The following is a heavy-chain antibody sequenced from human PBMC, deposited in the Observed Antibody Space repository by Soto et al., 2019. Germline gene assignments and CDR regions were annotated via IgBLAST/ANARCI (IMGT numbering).Heavy chain of an antibody. CDR3: ARDLGYCSGGSCSQNYYYGMDV. J-gene: IGHJ6*02. Sequence: GGSLRLSCSASGFTFRNYAMHWVRQAPGKGLEYVSGISHNDNYKHYADSVKGRFAISRDNSKNTLYLQMNSLRAEDTAVYYCARDLGYCSGGSCSQNYYYGMDVWGQGTTVTVSS. CDR2: ISHNDNYK. D-gene: IGHD2-15*01. CDR1: GFTFRNYA. V-gene: IGHV3-64*04.